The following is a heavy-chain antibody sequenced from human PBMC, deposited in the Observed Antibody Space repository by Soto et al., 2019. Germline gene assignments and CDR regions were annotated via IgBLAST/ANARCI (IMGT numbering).Heavy chain of an antibody. Sequence: QVHLQESGPGLVRPSETLSLTCAVSGASVGSGSYYWTWIRQPPGKGMEFVGHIYHTGSTNYNPSLMNRLPLAVYTAKNHFALRLRSVTAADTAMYYCARAGAFGDTLMVVLHWGQGVLVTVSS. CDR3: ARAGAFGDTLMVVLH. J-gene: IGHJ4*02. CDR1: GASVGSGSYY. D-gene: IGHD2-8*01. V-gene: IGHV4-61*03. CDR2: IYHTGST.